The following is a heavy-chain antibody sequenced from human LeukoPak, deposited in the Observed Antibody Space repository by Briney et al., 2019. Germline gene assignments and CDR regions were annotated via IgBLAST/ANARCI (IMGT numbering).Heavy chain of an antibody. D-gene: IGHD3-16*02. V-gene: IGHV4-61*08. CDR3: XGXYTLRSYRFDY. CDR1: GDSIADSIHDYY. Sequence: SETLSLTCTVSGDSIADSIHDYYWSWVRQPPGRGLEWIGYVYYSGSTTYNPSLKSRVTISLDTSKKQFSLKLNSVTAADTAXXXXXGXYTLRSYRFDYWGRGTLVTVSS. J-gene: IGHJ4*02. CDR2: VYYSGST.